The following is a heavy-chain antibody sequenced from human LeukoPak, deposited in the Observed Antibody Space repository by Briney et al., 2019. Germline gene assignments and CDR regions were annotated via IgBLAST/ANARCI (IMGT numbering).Heavy chain of an antibody. CDR3: ATAGHPGYDFWGGFAFYFDR. D-gene: IGHD3-3*01. CDR2: ISSSGDSI. CDR1: ELTFSRYS. J-gene: IGHJ4*02. Sequence: GGSLRLSCAASELTFSRYSMNWVRQAPGKGLEWVSYISSSGDSIYYADSVKGRFTISRDNAKNSLYLQMDTLRAEDTALYFCATAGHPGYDFWGGFAFYFDRWGQGALVTVSS. V-gene: IGHV3-48*01.